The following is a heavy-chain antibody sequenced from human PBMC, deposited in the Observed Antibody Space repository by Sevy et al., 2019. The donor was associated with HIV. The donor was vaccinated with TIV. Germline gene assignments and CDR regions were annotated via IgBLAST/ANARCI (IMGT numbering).Heavy chain of an antibody. CDR2: IKQDGTDK. J-gene: IGHJ4*02. D-gene: IGHD3-16*02. CDR3: ARALADWGSFHYSS. V-gene: IGHV3-7*01. CDR1: GFTFATYW. Sequence: GGSLRLSCAASGFTFATYWMTWVRQAPGKGLEWVAYIKQDGTDKYYVDSVKGRFTIFRDNAKNSLYLHMSGLRAEDTAVYYCARALADWGSFHYSSWGRGTLVTVSS.